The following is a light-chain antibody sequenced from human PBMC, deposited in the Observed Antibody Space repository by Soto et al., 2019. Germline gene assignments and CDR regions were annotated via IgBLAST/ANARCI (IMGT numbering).Light chain of an antibody. Sequence: DIQMTQSPSSLSASARDRVTITCRASQGISNYLAWYQQKPGKVPKLLIYAASTLHSGVPSRFSGSGSGTDFTLTISSLQPEDVATYYCQKYDSAPWTFGQGTKVEIK. J-gene: IGKJ1*01. CDR1: QGISNY. CDR2: AAS. CDR3: QKYDSAPWT. V-gene: IGKV1-27*01.